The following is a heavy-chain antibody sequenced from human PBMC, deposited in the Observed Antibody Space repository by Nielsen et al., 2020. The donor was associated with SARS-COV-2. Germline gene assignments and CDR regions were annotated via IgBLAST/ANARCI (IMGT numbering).Heavy chain of an antibody. CDR1: GGSLTEHD. CDR3: ARGGYGDYRTMPHYYMDV. J-gene: IGHJ6*03. Sequence: SETLSLTCAISGGSLTEHDWNWIRQPPGRGLEWLGEILHSGFTNNNPSLTTRLIISSDKSKNQFSLKLSSVTAADTAVYYCARGGYGDYRTMPHYYMDVWGKGTTVTVSS. CDR2: ILHSGFT. D-gene: IGHD4-17*01. V-gene: IGHV4-34*01.